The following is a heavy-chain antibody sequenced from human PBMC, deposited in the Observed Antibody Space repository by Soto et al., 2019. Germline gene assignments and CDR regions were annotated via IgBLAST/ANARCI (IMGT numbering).Heavy chain of an antibody. CDR3: ARLNTYYRDWEGYHYYDMDV. V-gene: IGHV4-34*01. CDR1: GGSFSGYY. CDR2: INHSGST. J-gene: IGHJ6*02. Sequence: SETLSLTCAVYGGSFSGYYWSLIRQPPGKGLEWIGEINHSGSTNYNPSLKSRVTISVDTSKNQFSLNLRSVTAADTAVYYCARLNTYYRDWEGYHYYDMDVWGQGTTVTVSS. D-gene: IGHD3-22*01.